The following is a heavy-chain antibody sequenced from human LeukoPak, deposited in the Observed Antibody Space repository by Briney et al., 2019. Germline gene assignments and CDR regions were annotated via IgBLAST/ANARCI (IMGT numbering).Heavy chain of an antibody. CDR3: ARDRALGSGKYYFDY. CDR2: INHSGST. V-gene: IGHV4-39*07. D-gene: IGHD3-16*01. CDR1: GGSISSSSSY. J-gene: IGHJ4*02. Sequence: SETLSLTCSVSGGSISSSSSYWGWIRQPPGEGLEWIGEINHSGSTNYNPSLKSRVTISVDTSKNQFSLKLNSVTAADTAVYYCARDRALGSGKYYFDYWGQGTLVTVSS.